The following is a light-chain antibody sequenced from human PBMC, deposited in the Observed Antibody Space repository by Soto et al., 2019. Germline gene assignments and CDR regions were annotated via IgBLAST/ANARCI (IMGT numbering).Light chain of an antibody. CDR1: QSVSSSY. Sequence: EIVLTQSPGTLSLSPGERATLSCRASQSVSSSYLAWYQQKPGQAPRLLIYGASGRATGIPDRFSGSGSGTDFTLTISRLEPEDFEVYYCQQYDSSPIFTFGPGTKVDIK. V-gene: IGKV3-20*01. CDR2: GAS. J-gene: IGKJ3*01. CDR3: QQYDSSPIFT.